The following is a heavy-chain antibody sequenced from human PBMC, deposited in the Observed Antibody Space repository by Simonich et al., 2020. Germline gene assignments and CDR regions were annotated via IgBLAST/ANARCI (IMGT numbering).Heavy chain of an antibody. D-gene: IGHD1-1*01. V-gene: IGHV1-18*01. CDR3: ARSTTGTTAFDI. J-gene: IGHJ3*02. CDR2: INAYNSNT. CDR1: GYTFTSYG. Sequence: QVQLVQSGAEVKKPGASVKVSCKASGYTFTSYGISWVRKAPGQGLEWMGWINAYNSNTNDAQKLQGRDTMTTDTSTSTAYMELRSLRSDDTAVYYCARSTTGTTAFDIWGQGTMVTVSS.